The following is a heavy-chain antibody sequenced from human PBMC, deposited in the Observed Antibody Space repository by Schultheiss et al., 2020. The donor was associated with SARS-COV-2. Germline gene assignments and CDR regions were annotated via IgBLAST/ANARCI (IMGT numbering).Heavy chain of an antibody. CDR2: IYYSGST. J-gene: IGHJ4*02. V-gene: IGHV4-59*12. CDR3: ARVVRYYYDSSGYYNDY. Sequence: SETLSLTCTVSGGSISSYYWSWIRQPPGKGLEWIGYIYYSGSTYYNPSLKSRVTISVDTSKNQFSLKLSSVTAADTAVYYCARVVRYYYDSSGYYNDYWGQGTLVTVSS. CDR1: GGSISSYY. D-gene: IGHD3-22*01.